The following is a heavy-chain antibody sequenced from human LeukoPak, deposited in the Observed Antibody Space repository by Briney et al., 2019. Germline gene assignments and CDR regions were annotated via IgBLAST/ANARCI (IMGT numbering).Heavy chain of an antibody. CDR2: IYPGDSDT. Sequence: GESLKISCKGYGFKFTSYWIGWVRQMPGKGLEWMGIIYPGDSDTRYSPSFQGQVTISADRSISTAYLQWSSLKASDTAMYYCARGDYGDYRIFYTLFDFWGQGTLVTVPS. CDR3: ARGDYGDYRIFYTLFDF. D-gene: IGHD4-17*01. CDR1: GFKFTSYW. J-gene: IGHJ4*02. V-gene: IGHV5-51*01.